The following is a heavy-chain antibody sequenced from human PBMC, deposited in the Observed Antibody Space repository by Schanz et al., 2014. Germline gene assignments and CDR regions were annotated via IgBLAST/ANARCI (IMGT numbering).Heavy chain of an antibody. J-gene: IGHJ3*01. Sequence: EGQLVESGGGLIQPGGSLRLSCAVSGFTVNTNYMSWVRQAPGKGLEWISSMYINSGSTQYADSVKGRFIISRVSSKNTLFLQMNSLRAEDTAVYFCARDGGRDGYNLAFDVWGQGTLVTVSS. V-gene: IGHV3-53*01. CDR3: ARDGGRDGYNLAFDV. CDR2: MYINSGST. CDR1: GFTVNTNY. D-gene: IGHD5-12*01.